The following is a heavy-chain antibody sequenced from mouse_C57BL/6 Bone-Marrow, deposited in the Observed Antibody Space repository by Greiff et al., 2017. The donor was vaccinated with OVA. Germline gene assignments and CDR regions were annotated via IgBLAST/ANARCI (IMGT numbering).Heavy chain of an antibody. CDR2: IWSGGST. CDR3: ARIRGVTSYYFDY. Sequence: VMLVESGPGLVQPSQSLSITCTVSGFSLTSYGVHWVRQSPGKGLEWLGVIWSGGSTDYNAAFISRLSISKDNSKSQVFFKMNSLQADDTAIYYCARIRGVTSYYFDYWGQGTTLTVSS. V-gene: IGHV2-2*01. D-gene: IGHD2-1*01. CDR1: GFSLTSYG. J-gene: IGHJ2*01.